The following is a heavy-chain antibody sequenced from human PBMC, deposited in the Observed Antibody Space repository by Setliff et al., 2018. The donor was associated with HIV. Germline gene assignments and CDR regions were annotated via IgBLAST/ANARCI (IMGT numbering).Heavy chain of an antibody. CDR3: ASRIYYYDESRVLREEGFVP. J-gene: IGHJ5*02. D-gene: IGHD3-22*01. CDR2: IYHTGRT. Sequence: SETLSLTCTVSGGSIDNNKYYWTWIRQPPGKGLEWTGSIYHTGRTYYNRSLESRLTISIDTSKNQFSLKLTSVTAADTAMYYCASRIYYYDESRVLREEGFVPWGQGTLVTVSS. CDR1: GGSIDNNKYY. V-gene: IGHV4-39*01.